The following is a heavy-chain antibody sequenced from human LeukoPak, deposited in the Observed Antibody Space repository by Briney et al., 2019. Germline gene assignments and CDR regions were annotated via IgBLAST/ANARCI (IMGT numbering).Heavy chain of an antibody. CDR2: ISAYNGNT. CDR1: GYTFTSYY. J-gene: IGHJ6*03. D-gene: IGHD3-10*01. V-gene: IGHV1-18*04. CDR3: ALRLVGPGQYRLLWFGEAPVSYMDV. Sequence: ASVKVSCKASGYTFTSYYMHWVRQAPGQGLEWMGWISAYNGNTNYAQKLQGRVTMTTDTSTSTAYMELRSLRSDDTAVYYCALRLVGPGQYRLLWFGEAPVSYMDVWGKGTTVTVSS.